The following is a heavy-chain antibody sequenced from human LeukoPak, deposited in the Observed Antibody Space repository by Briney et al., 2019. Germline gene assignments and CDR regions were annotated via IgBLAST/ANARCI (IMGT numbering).Heavy chain of an antibody. CDR3: ARVLRPDIVVVPAAIDY. Sequence: GGSLRLSCAASGFTFSSYWMHWVRQAPGKGLVWVSRINSDGSSTSYADSVKGRFTISRDNAKNPPYLQMISLRAEDTAVYYCARVLRPDIVVVPAAIDYWGQGTLVTVSS. J-gene: IGHJ4*02. CDR1: GFTFSSYW. V-gene: IGHV3-74*01. D-gene: IGHD2-2*02. CDR2: INSDGSST.